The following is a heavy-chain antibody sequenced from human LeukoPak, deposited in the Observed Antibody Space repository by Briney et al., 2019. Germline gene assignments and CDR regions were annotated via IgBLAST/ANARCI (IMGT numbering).Heavy chain of an antibody. Sequence: GGSLRLSCAASGFAHRTGTMNWLRQAPGKGLEWVSFISSTGDNIYYADSVKGRFTISRENAKNSLSLQINSLREEDTAVYFCGGEFSSSPASMDVWGEGASVTVSS. V-gene: IGHV3-21*06. CDR3: GGEFSSSPASMDV. J-gene: IGHJ6*01. CDR2: ISSTGDNI. CDR1: GFAHRTGT. D-gene: IGHD6-13*01.